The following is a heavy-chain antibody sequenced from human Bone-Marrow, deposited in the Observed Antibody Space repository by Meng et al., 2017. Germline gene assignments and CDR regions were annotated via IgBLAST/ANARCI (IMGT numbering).Heavy chain of an antibody. CDR1: GGSFGDYY. Sequence: QVRLHEVGAGLLKPPETLSLTCDVYGGSFGDYYAWVRQPPGKGLEWIGEIGHSGRTVYSPALKSRVTVSLDTSKDTEQFFLQMKYVTAADTAVYYCTRGQDYIWGPEWGQGTLVTVSS. CDR3: TRGQDYIWGPE. CDR2: IGHSGRT. V-gene: IGHV4-34*01. D-gene: IGHD3-16*01. J-gene: IGHJ1*01.